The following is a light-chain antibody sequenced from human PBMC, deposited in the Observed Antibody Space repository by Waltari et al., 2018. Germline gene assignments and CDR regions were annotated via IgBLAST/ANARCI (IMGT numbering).Light chain of an antibody. CDR1: SGHSSNV. V-gene: IGLV4-69*01. J-gene: IGLJ3*02. CDR3: QTGGHGTWV. CDR2: VNSDGSH. Sequence: QLVLTQSPSASASLGASVKPTCTLSSGHSSNVLAWLQQPPEKGPRYLMKVNSDGSHSKGDKIPDRFSGSSSGAEHFLTISSLQSEDEADYYCQTGGHGTWVFGGGTKLTVL.